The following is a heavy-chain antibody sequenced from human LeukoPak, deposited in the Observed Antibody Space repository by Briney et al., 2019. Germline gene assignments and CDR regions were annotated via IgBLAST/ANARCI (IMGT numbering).Heavy chain of an antibody. Sequence: ATVKVSCKASGYTFTSYGISWVRQAPGQGLEWMGWISAYNGNTNYAQKLQGRVTMTADTSTSTAYMELRSLRSDDTAVYYCARDRVIGSSRGWFDPWGQGTLVTVSS. CDR2: ISAYNGNT. D-gene: IGHD1-26*01. CDR1: GYTFTSYG. V-gene: IGHV1-18*01. J-gene: IGHJ5*02. CDR3: ARDRVIGSSRGWFDP.